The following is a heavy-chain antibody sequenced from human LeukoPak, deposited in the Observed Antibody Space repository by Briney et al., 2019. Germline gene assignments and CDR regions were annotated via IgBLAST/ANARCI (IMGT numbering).Heavy chain of an antibody. V-gene: IGHV1-2*02. CDR2: INPNSGGT. CDR3: ARDSGYSGYDHYYYMDV. CDR1: GYTFTGYY. Sequence: GASVKVSCKASGYTFTGYYMHWVRQAPGQGLEWMGWINPNSGGTNYAQKFQGRVTMTRDTSISTGYMELSRLRSDDTAVYYCARDSGYSGYDHYYYMDVWGKGTTVTVS. D-gene: IGHD5-12*01. J-gene: IGHJ6*03.